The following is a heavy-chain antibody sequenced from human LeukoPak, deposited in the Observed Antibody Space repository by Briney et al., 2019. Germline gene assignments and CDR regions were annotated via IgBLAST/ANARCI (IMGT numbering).Heavy chain of an antibody. CDR3: TRGSLEGGFDY. D-gene: IGHD2-15*01. CDR1: GFSLITDTGEVG. CDR2: ITWDDNN. Sequence: SGPTLVNPTQTLTLTCTFSGFSLITDTGEVGMGWVRQPPGKALEWLALITWDDNNRYSPSLKSRLTITKDTSKNQVVLTMANMDPVDTATYFCTRGSLEGGFDYWGQGTLVTVSS. V-gene: IGHV2-5*02. J-gene: IGHJ4*02.